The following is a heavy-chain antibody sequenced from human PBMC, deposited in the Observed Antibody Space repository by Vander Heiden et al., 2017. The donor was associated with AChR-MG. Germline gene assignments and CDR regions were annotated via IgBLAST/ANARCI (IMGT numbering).Heavy chain of an antibody. CDR3: AKAGYYDSSGYSGIDY. D-gene: IGHD3-22*01. CDR1: GFTFRSYG. J-gene: IGHJ4*02. Sequence: QVQLVESGGGVVQPGRSLRLSCAASGFTFRSYGMHWVRQAPGKGLEWVAVISYDGSNKYYADSVKGRFTISRDNSKNTLYLQMNSLRAEDTAVYYCAKAGYYDSSGYSGIDYWGQGTLVTVSS. CDR2: ISYDGSNK. V-gene: IGHV3-30*18.